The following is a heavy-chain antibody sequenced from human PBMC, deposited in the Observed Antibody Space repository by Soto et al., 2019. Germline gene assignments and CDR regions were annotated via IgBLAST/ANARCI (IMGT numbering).Heavy chain of an antibody. CDR3: ARAVLMTTVTTGAFDI. D-gene: IGHD4-17*01. CDR2: ISSSSSYI. CDR1: GFTFSSYS. V-gene: IGHV3-21*01. J-gene: IGHJ3*02. Sequence: GGSLRLSCAASGFTFSSYSMNWVRQAPGKGLEWVSSISSSSSYIYYADSVKGRFTISRDNAKNSLYLQMNSLRAEDTAVYYCARAVLMTTVTTGAFDIWGQGTMVTVSS.